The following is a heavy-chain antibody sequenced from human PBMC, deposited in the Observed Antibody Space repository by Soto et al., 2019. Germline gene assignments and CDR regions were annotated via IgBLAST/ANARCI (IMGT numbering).Heavy chain of an antibody. CDR1: GFTFSIAW. V-gene: IGHV3-15*07. CDR3: TTAGVHSGSYNWFDP. CDR2: IKSKTHGATT. Sequence: GGSLRLSCEASGFTFSIAWMNWVRQAPGKGLEWVGRIKSKTHGATTDYTTPVKGRFTISRDDSKNTLYLQMSSLKTEDTAVYYCTTAGVHSGSYNWFDPWGPGTLVTVSS. D-gene: IGHD1-26*01. J-gene: IGHJ5*02.